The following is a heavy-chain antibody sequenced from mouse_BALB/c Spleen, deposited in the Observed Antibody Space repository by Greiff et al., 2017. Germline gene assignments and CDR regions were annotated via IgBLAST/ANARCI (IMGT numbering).Heavy chain of an antibody. J-gene: IGHJ4*01. CDR2: ISYSGST. V-gene: IGHV3-2*02. Sequence: EVQLQQSGPGLVKPSQSLSLTCTVTGYSITSDYAWNWIRQFPGNKLEWMGYISYSGSTSYNPSLKSRISITRDTSKNQFFLQLNSVTTEDTATYYCARWLLPPYAMDYWGQGTSVTVSS. CDR3: ARWLLPPYAMDY. CDR1: GYSITSDYA. D-gene: IGHD2-3*01.